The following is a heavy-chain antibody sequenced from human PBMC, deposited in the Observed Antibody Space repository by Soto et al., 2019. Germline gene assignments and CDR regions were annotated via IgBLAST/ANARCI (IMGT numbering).Heavy chain of an antibody. J-gene: IGHJ4*02. Sequence: SETLSLTSTVSGVSMSGHYWSWIRQAPGKGLEWLGYVYYNETTNFNPSLRSRVSISVDTSRKQFYLNLTSVTPADTAMYYCATMEVDCRSGVCQSARGLDSWRQGTLVTVRS. V-gene: IGHV4-59*11. D-gene: IGHD3-3*01. CDR2: VYYNETT. CDR3: ATMEVDCRSGVCQSARGLDS. CDR1: GVSMSGHY.